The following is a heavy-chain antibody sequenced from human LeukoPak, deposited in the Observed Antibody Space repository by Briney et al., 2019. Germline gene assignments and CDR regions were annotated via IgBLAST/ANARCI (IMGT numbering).Heavy chain of an antibody. CDR2: IYSGGST. J-gene: IGHJ4*02. Sequence: PGGSLRLSCAASGFTVSSNYMSWVRQAPGKGLEWVSVIYSGGSTYYADSVKGRFTIPRDNSKNTLYLQMNNLRAEDTAVYYCARAVDYGDFYPSPFDYWGQGTLVTVSS. CDR3: ARAVDYGDFYPSPFDY. D-gene: IGHD4-17*01. CDR1: GFTVSSNY. V-gene: IGHV3-66*01.